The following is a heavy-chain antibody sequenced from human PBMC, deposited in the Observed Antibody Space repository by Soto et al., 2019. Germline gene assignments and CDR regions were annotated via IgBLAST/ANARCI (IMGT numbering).Heavy chain of an antibody. CDR3: ARDFRRYYDFWSGSRYYYGMDV. V-gene: IGHV1-69*13. J-gene: IGHJ6*02. CDR1: GGTFSSYA. CDR2: IIPIFGTA. D-gene: IGHD3-3*01. Sequence: SVKVSCKASGGTFSSYAISWARQAPGQGLEWMGGIIPIFGTANYAQKFQGRVTITADESTSTAYMELSSLRSEDTAVYYCARDFRRYYDFWSGSRYYYGMDVWGQGTTVTVSS.